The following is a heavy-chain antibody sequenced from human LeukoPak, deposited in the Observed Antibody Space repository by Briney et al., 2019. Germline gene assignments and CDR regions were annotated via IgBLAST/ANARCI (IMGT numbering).Heavy chain of an antibody. D-gene: IGHD4-17*01. CDR1: GYTFTSYG. Sequence: ASVKVSCKASGYTFTSYGISWVRQAPGQGLEWMGCISAYNGNTNYAQKLQGRVTMTTDTSTSTAYMELRSLRSDDTAVYYCARGGHVRYGESAAPPDYWGQGTLVTVSS. CDR2: ISAYNGNT. V-gene: IGHV1-18*01. CDR3: ARGGHVRYGESAAPPDY. J-gene: IGHJ4*02.